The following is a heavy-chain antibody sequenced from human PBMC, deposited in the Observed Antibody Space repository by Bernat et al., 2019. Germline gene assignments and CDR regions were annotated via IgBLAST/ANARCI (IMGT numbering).Heavy chain of an antibody. CDR1: GFTFSSYG. CDR3: AKGTGSSWYGY. CDR2: ISYDGSNK. J-gene: IGHJ4*02. D-gene: IGHD6-13*01. Sequence: QVQLVESGGGVVQPGRSLRLSCAASGFTFSSYGMHWVRQAPGKGLEWVAVISYDGSNKYYADSVKGRFTISRDNSKNTLYLQMNSLRAEDTAVYYCAKGTGSSWYGYWGQGTLVTVSS. V-gene: IGHV3-30*18.